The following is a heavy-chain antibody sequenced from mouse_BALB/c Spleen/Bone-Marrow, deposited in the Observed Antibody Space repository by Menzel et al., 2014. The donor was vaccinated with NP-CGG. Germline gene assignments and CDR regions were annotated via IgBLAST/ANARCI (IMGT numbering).Heavy chain of an antibody. Sequence: EVQGVESGGGLVQPGGSLKLSCAASGFDFSGFWMGWVRPAPGKGLEWIGEINPDSSTINYAPSLKDRFVISRDNAKNTLYLQVSKVRSEDTALYYCARLGYYGGFAYWGQGTLVTVSA. D-gene: IGHD2-3*01. CDR2: INPDSSTI. J-gene: IGHJ3*01. V-gene: IGHV4-1*02. CDR1: GFDFSGFW. CDR3: ARLGYYGGFAY.